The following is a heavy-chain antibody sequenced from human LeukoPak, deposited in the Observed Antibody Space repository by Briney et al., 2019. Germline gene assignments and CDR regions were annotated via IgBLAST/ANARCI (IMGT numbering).Heavy chain of an antibody. CDR3: ARDQGGYDYPPDY. Sequence: GESLRLSCAASGFTFSNYWMSWVRQAPGKGLEWVANINEDASKKYYVDSLKGRFAISRDNGKNSLFLQMDSLRAEDTAVYFCARDQGGYDYPPDYWGQGTLVTVSS. V-gene: IGHV3-7*04. J-gene: IGHJ4*02. CDR2: INEDASKK. CDR1: GFTFSNYW. D-gene: IGHD5-12*01.